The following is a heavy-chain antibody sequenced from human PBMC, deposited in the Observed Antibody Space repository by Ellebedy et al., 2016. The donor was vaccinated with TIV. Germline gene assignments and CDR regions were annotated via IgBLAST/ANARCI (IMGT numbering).Heavy chain of an antibody. V-gene: IGHV3-11*01. Sequence: GESLKISXAASGFTFSDYYMSWIRQAPGKGLEWVSYISSSGSTIYYADSVKGRFTVSRDSSKNALYLQMNNLRAEDTAVYYCAKNSGNYVKAFDIWGQGTMVTVSS. J-gene: IGHJ3*02. D-gene: IGHD1-26*01. CDR3: AKNSGNYVKAFDI. CDR1: GFTFSDYY. CDR2: ISSSGSTI.